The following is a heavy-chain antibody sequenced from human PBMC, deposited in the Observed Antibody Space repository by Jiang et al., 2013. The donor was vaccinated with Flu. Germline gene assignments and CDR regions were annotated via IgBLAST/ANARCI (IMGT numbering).Heavy chain of an antibody. CDR3: ARETSIYDFWSGSHGMDV. V-gene: IGHV3-33*01. J-gene: IGHJ6*02. D-gene: IGHD3-3*01. Sequence: QLLESGGGVVQPGRSLRLSCAASGFTFSSYGMHWVRQAPGKGLEWVAVIWYDGSNKYYADSVKGRFTISRDNSKNTLYLQMNSLRAEDTAVYYCARETSIYDFWSGSHGMDVWGQGTTVTVSS. CDR2: IWYDGSNK. CDR1: GFTFSSYG.